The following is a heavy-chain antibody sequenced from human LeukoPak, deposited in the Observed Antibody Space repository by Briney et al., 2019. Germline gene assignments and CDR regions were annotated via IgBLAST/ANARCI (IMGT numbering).Heavy chain of an antibody. D-gene: IGHD2-2*02. V-gene: IGHV4-39*07. Sequence: PSETLSLTCTVSGGSISSSSYYWGWIRQPPGKGLEWIGSIYYSGSTYYNPSLKSRVTISVDTSKNQFSLKLSSVTAADTAVYYCARLYCSSTSCYNRRTYYYYYYMDVWGKGTTVTVSS. CDR1: GGSISSSSYY. J-gene: IGHJ6*03. CDR3: ARLYCSSTSCYNRRTYYYYYYMDV. CDR2: IYYSGST.